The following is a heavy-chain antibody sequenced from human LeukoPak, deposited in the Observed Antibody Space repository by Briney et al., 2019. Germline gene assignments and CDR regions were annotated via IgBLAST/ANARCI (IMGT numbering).Heavy chain of an antibody. CDR2: IWSDGSNK. Sequence: GGSLRLSCAASGFTFSNYGMHWVRQAPGKGLEWVAVIWSDGSNKYYADSVKGRFAISRDNSKNTMYLQMNSLRDEDTAVYYCATTRGQLWQWPNFFDYWAREPWSPSPQ. J-gene: IGHJ4*02. V-gene: IGHV3-33*01. D-gene: IGHD6-19*01. CDR1: GFTFSNYG. CDR3: ATTRGQLWQWPNFFDY.